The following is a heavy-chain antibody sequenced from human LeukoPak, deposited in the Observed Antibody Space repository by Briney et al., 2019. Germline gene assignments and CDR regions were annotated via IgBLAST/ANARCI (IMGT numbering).Heavy chain of an antibody. D-gene: IGHD4-23*01. CDR1: GFTFSSYS. J-gene: IGHJ4*02. CDR3: AKLGLTTVVPQPNGGYFDY. V-gene: IGHV3-21*01. Sequence: GGSPRLSCAASGFTFSSYSMNWVRQAPGKGLEWVSSISSSSSYIYYADSVKGRFTISRDNAKNSLYLQMNSLRAEDTAVYYCAKLGLTTVVPQPNGGYFDYWGQGTLVTVSS. CDR2: ISSSSSYI.